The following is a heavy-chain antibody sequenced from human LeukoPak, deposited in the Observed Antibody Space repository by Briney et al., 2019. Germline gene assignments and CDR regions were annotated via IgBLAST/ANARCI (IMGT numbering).Heavy chain of an antibody. CDR2: IKQDGGEK. CDR3: ARDDLFGVVNGPFDY. J-gene: IGHJ4*02. Sequence: GSLRLSCAASGFTFSNYWMSWVRQAPGKGLEWVANIKQDGGEKYYVDSVKGRFTISRDNAKNSLYLQMNSLRAEDTAVYYCARDDLFGVVNGPFDYWGQGTLVTVSS. V-gene: IGHV3-7*01. CDR1: GFTFSNYW. D-gene: IGHD3-3*01.